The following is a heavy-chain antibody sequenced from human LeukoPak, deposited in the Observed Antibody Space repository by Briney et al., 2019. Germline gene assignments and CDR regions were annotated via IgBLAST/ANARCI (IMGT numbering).Heavy chain of an antibody. D-gene: IGHD3-10*01. CDR3: ARAKAAYGSGSYYSY. Sequence: PGGSLRLSCAASGFTFSSYWMHWVRQAPGKGLVWVSRINSDGSSTSYADSVKGRFTISRDNAKNSLYLQMNSLRAEDTALYYCARAKAAYGSGSYYSYWGQGTLVTVSS. V-gene: IGHV3-74*01. CDR2: INSDGSST. J-gene: IGHJ4*02. CDR1: GFTFSSYW.